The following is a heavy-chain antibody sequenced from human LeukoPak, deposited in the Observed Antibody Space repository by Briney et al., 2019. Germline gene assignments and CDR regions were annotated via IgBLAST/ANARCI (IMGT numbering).Heavy chain of an antibody. CDR3: ARGQVKQQLLPRTGSRYYYYYMDV. Sequence: SETLSHTCVVYGGSFSGYYCSWIRQPPGKGLEWIGEINHSGSTNYNSPLKSRVTISVDTSKNQFSLKLSSVTAADTAVYYCARGQVKQQLLPRTGSRYYYYYMDVWGKGTTVTVSS. CDR2: INHSGST. CDR1: GGSFSGYY. J-gene: IGHJ6*03. D-gene: IGHD6-13*01. V-gene: IGHV4-34*01.